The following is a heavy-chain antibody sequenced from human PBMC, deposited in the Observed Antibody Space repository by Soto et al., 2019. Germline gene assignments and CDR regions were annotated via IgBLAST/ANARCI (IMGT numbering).Heavy chain of an antibody. CDR3: ARGGGIVDN. J-gene: IGHJ4*02. Sequence: EVQVVESGGDLVQPGGSLRLSCAASGFAFNNDWMTWVRQASGKGLEWVVSIKEDGTNTYYADSVRGRFTLSRDNTKNSLYLQMNSLRAEDTAVYYCARGGGIVDNWGQGTRVTVSS. CDR2: IKEDGTNT. V-gene: IGHV3-7*01. D-gene: IGHD3-10*01. CDR1: GFAFNNDW.